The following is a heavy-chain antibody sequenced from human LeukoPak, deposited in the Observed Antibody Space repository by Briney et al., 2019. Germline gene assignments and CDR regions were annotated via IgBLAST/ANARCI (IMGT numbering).Heavy chain of an antibody. J-gene: IGHJ4*02. CDR1: GFTFSSYA. Sequence: GGSLRLSCAASGFTFSSYAMSWVRQAPGKGLEWVSTISSSTGMTYYADSVKGRFTFSRDNSRNTLYLQMNSLKAEDTAVYYCARDQRGSYYGFFDYWGQGTLVTVSS. CDR3: ARDQRGSYYGFFDY. D-gene: IGHD1-26*01. V-gene: IGHV3-23*01. CDR2: ISSSTGMT.